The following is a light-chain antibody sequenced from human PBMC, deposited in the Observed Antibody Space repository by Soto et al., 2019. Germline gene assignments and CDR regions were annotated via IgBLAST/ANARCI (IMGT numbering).Light chain of an antibody. V-gene: IGKV1-39*01. Sequence: DIPITQSPSSLSASVEDRVIITCRASQSISNHLNWYQQKPGKAPKLLIFAASSLQSGVPSRFSGSRSGPDFTLTISSLQPEDFATYYCQQSYSSPPTFGQGTKVDI. J-gene: IGKJ1*01. CDR2: AAS. CDR3: QQSYSSPPT. CDR1: QSISNH.